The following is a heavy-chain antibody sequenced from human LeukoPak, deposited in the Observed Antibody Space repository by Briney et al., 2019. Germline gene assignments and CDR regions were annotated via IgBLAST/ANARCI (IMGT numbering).Heavy chain of an antibody. V-gene: IGHV3-23*01. D-gene: IGHD6-19*01. CDR3: AKLLRYSSGWYHGYNHFDY. CDR1: GFTFSNSA. CDR2: ISGSGGST. J-gene: IGHJ4*02. Sequence: PGGSLRLSCAASGFTFSNSAMSWVRQAPGKGLEWVSAISGSGGSTYYADSVKGRFTISRDNSKNTLYLQMNSLRAEDTAVYYCAKLLRYSSGWYHGYNHFDYWGQGTLVTVSS.